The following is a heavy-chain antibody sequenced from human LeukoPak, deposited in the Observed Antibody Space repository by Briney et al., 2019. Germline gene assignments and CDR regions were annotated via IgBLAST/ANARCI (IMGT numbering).Heavy chain of an antibody. D-gene: IGHD1-26*01. CDR3: AKHSGSYFTYYVDS. Sequence: GGSLRLSCAASGFTFSSYGMSWVRQAPGKGLEWVATISGSAYNTYYADSVKGRFTISRDNSANTVFLHMSSLRAEDTALYYCAKHSGSYFTYYVDSWGQGTLVTVSS. CDR1: GFTFSSYG. J-gene: IGHJ4*02. CDR2: ISGSAYNT. V-gene: IGHV3-23*01.